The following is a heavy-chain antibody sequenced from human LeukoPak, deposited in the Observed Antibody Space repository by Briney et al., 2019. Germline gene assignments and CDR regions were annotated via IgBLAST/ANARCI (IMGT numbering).Heavy chain of an antibody. CDR2: IYYSGST. CDR1: GGSISSSSYY. V-gene: IGHV4-39*01. Sequence: SETLSLTCTVSGGSISSSSYYWGWIRQPPGKGLEWIGSIYYSGSTYYNPSLKSRVTISVDTSKNQFSLKLSSVTAADTAVYYCASPTLYSSGWFGYWGQGTLVTVSS. CDR3: ASPTLYSSGWFGY. D-gene: IGHD6-19*01. J-gene: IGHJ5*01.